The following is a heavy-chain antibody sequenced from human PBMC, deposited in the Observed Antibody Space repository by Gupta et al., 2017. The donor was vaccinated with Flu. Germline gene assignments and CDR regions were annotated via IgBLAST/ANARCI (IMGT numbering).Heavy chain of an antibody. D-gene: IGHD3-10*01. CDR1: GYSFTKYA. V-gene: IGHV1-3*01. J-gene: IGHJ5*02. CDR2: INVGIQNR. Sequence: QVQLVQSGAEVHKPGASGKISCTASGYSFTKYALHWGRQAPGQRLELMGGINVGIQNRRYSQKFQGRVTISRDASANTAYMELSSLKSEDTAVYYCARSSFYGSGSLFSFDPWGQGTLVTVSS. CDR3: ARSSFYGSGSLFSFDP.